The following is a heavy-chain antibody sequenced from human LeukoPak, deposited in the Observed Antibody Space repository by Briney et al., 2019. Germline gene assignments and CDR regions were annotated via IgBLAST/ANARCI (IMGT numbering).Heavy chain of an antibody. Sequence: GGSLRLSCAASGFTFSSYSMNWVRQAPGKGLEGVSSISSSSSYIYYADSVKGRFTISRNNANNSLYLQMNSLRAEDTAVYYCARDPEYYYDSSGEAMSDYWGQGTLVTVSS. CDR1: GFTFSSYS. D-gene: IGHD3-22*01. CDR3: ARDPEYYYDSSGEAMSDY. J-gene: IGHJ4*02. V-gene: IGHV3-21*01. CDR2: ISSSSSYI.